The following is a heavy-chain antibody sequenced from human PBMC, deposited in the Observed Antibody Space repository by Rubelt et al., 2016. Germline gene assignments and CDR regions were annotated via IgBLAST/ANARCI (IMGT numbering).Heavy chain of an antibody. Sequence: EVQLVQSGAEVKKPGESLKISCKGSGYRYTNYWIGWVRQMPGKGLEWMGIIYRGDSATRYSPSFQGQVTSSADKSINTAYLQWSSLKASDTAIYYCSRLMGYSTIDYWGQGTLVTVSS. CDR1: GYRYTNYW. V-gene: IGHV5-51*01. CDR3: SRLMGYSTIDY. J-gene: IGHJ4*02. D-gene: IGHD5-12*01. CDR2: IYRGDSAT.